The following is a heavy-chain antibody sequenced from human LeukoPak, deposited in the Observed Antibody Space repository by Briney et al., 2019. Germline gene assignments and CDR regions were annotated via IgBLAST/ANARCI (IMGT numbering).Heavy chain of an antibody. CDR2: IDASGGST. CDR1: GFTFSSYP. V-gene: IGHV3-23*01. Sequence: GGPLRLSCAASGFTFSSYPMSWVRQAPGKGPAWVSSIDASGGSTYYADSVKGRFTISRDNSKNTFYLQMNSLRADDTAVYYCAKGSGSGWYGWFAPWGQGTLVTVSS. CDR3: AKGSGSGWYGWFAP. D-gene: IGHD6-19*01. J-gene: IGHJ5*02.